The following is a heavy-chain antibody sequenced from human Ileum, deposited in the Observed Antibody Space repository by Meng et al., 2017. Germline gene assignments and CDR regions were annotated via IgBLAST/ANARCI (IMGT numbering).Heavy chain of an antibody. Sequence: QAPGPAVCDVADALSLSSAVYGGSISNTNSDWASIRQPPGKGLEWIGRMSYSGSTYFNPSLKSRVAISVDTSNNQVSLKLSFVTAADTAVYYCARGGAVAGVWWYFDLWGRGTLVTVSS. J-gene: IGHJ2*01. CDR1: GGSISNTNSD. CDR3: ARGGAVAGVWWYFDL. D-gene: IGHD6-19*01. V-gene: IGHV4-39*07. CDR2: MSYSGST.